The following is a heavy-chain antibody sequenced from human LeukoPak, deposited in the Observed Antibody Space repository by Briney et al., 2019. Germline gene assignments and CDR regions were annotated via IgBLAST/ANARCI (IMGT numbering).Heavy chain of an antibody. CDR2: INPSGGST. CDR1: GYTFTNNW. V-gene: IGHV1-46*01. J-gene: IGHJ5*02. CDR3: ARGKSIAARLAWFDP. D-gene: IGHD6-6*01. Sequence: GASVKVSCKTSGYTFTNNWMHWVRQAPGQGLEWMGIINPSGGSTSYAQKFQGRVTMTRDMSTSTVYMELCSLRSEDTAVYYCARGKSIAARLAWFDPWGQGTLVTVSS.